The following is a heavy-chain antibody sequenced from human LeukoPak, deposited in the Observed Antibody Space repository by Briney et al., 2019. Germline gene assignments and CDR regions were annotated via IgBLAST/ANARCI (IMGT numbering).Heavy chain of an antibody. V-gene: IGHV1-46*01. CDR3: ARGSRFLDY. CDR2: INPSGGRT. Sequence: ASVKVSCKASGYTFTSDYIHWVRQPPGQGLEWLGIINPSGGRTTYGQNFQGRVTMTRDTSTSTVYMELSSLRSEDTAVYYCARGSRFLDYWGQGTLVTVSS. CDR1: GYTFTSDY. D-gene: IGHD3-3*01. J-gene: IGHJ4*02.